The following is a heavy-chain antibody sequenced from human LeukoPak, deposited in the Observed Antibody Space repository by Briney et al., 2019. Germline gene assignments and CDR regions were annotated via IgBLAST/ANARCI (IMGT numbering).Heavy chain of an antibody. J-gene: IGHJ3*02. CDR3: AKVKTTVTTTDAFDI. D-gene: IGHD4-17*01. CDR2: ISGSGGTT. V-gene: IGHV3-23*01. Sequence: GGSLRLSCAASGFTFRSYAMNWVRQAPGKGLEWVSAISGSGGTTYYADSVKGRFTIPRDNSKNTLYLQMNSLRAEDTAVYYCAKVKTTVTTTDAFDIWGQGTMVTVSS. CDR1: GFTFRSYA.